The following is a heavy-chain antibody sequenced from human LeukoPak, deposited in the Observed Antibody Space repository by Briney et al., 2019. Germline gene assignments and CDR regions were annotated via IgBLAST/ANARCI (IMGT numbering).Heavy chain of an antibody. Sequence: SETLSLTCTVSSGSFGSSSNYWGWIRQAPGKGLEWIGNVYYSGSTFYNSSLKSRVTTSVDTSKNQFSLKLRSVTAADTAIYYCARASFNVVFGNWFDPWGQGTLVTVSS. D-gene: IGHD2-8*01. J-gene: IGHJ5*02. CDR2: VYYSGST. CDR1: SGSFGSSSNY. V-gene: IGHV4-39*01. CDR3: ARASFNVVFGNWFDP.